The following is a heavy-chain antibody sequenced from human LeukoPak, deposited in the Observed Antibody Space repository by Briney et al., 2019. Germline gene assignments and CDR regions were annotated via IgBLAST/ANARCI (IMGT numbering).Heavy chain of an antibody. CDR3: ARCAGFGESCDY. CDR1: GFTFSDYY. J-gene: IGHJ4*02. V-gene: IGHV3-11*03. CDR2: ISSSSSYT. Sequence: GGAPRLSCAASGFTFSDYYMSWIRQAPGKGLGWDSYISSSSSYTNYADSVKGRFTISRDNAKNSLYLQMNSLRAEDTAVYYCARCAGFGESCDYWGQGTLVTVSS. D-gene: IGHD3-10*01.